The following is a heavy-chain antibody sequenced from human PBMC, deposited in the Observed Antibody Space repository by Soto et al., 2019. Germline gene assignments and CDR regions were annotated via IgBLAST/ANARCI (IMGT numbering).Heavy chain of an antibody. CDR2: IYYTGNT. Sequence: QVQLQESGPGLVKPSQTLSLTCTVSGGSISSDAYYWSWIRQHPGKGLEWIGYIYYTGNTYYNPSLKSRETLSLDTSKNQFSLRLNSVTAADTAVYYCARELFKFYDWNMEVWGKGTTVTVSS. J-gene: IGHJ6*03. V-gene: IGHV4-31*03. CDR1: GGSISSDAYY. CDR3: ARELFKFYDWNMEV. D-gene: IGHD3-3*01.